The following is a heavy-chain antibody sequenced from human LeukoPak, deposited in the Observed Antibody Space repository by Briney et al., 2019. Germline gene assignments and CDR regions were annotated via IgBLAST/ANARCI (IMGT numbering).Heavy chain of an antibody. V-gene: IGHV3-48*03. CDR2: ISSSGSTI. CDR3: ARDYSDILTGYSPLDY. Sequence: GGSLRLSCAASRFTFSSHEMNWVRQAPGKGLEWVSYISSSGSTIYYADSVKGRFTISRDNAKNSLYLQMNSLRAEDTAVYYCARDYSDILTGYSPLDYWGQGTLVTVSS. CDR1: RFTFSSHE. D-gene: IGHD3-9*01. J-gene: IGHJ4*02.